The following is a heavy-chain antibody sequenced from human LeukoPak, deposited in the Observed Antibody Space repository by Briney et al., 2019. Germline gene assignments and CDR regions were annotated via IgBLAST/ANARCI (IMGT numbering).Heavy chain of an antibody. J-gene: IGHJ4*02. CDR3: ARRSSGSPPFYFDY. D-gene: IGHD1-26*01. CDR1: GFTFSSYW. Sequence: GGSLRLSCAASGFTFSSYWMHWVRQAPGKGLVWVSRINSDGSATNYADSVKGRFTIPRDNAKNTLYLQMNSLRAEDTAMYYCARRSSGSPPFYFDYWGQGTLVTVSS. V-gene: IGHV3-74*01. CDR2: INSDGSAT.